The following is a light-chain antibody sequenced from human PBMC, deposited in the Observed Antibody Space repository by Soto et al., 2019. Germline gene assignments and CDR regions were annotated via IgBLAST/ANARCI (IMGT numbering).Light chain of an antibody. J-gene: IGKJ4*01. CDR1: QSISRNY. CDR3: QHYGSSPRV. CDR2: GAS. Sequence: EIVLTQSPGTLSLSPGERATLSCRASQSISRNYLGWYQQKPGQAPRLLIYGASNRATGVPDRFSGSASGTEFTFTISRLEPEDFAVYYCQHYGSSPRVFGGGTKVEIK. V-gene: IGKV3-20*01.